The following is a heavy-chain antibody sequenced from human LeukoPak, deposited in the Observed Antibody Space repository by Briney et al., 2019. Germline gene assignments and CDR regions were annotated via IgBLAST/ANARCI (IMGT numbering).Heavy chain of an antibody. D-gene: IGHD3-10*01. V-gene: IGHV3-23*01. CDR3: AKVTYGSGTYGAFDY. CDR1: GFTFSSHG. J-gene: IGHJ4*02. Sequence: GGSLRLSCAASGFTFSSHGMSWVRQAPGKGLEWVSTISGSGDNTYYADSVKGRFTISRDNSKNTLYLQMNSLGAEDTAVYYCAKVTYGSGTYGAFDYWGQGTLVTVSS. CDR2: ISGSGDNT.